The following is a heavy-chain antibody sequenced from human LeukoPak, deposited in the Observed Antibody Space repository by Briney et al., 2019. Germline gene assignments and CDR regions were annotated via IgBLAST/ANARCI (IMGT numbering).Heavy chain of an antibody. CDR3: ARAASSSWGGIYYYYGMDV. CDR1: GYTFTGYY. J-gene: IGHJ6*02. CDR2: INPNSGGT. V-gene: IGHV1-2*02. Sequence: ASVKVSCKASGYTFTGYYMHWVRQAPGQGLEWMGWINPNSGGTNYAQKFQGRVTMTRDTSISTAYMELSRLRSDDTAVYYCARAASSSWGGIYYYYGMDVWGQGTTVTVSS. D-gene: IGHD6-13*01.